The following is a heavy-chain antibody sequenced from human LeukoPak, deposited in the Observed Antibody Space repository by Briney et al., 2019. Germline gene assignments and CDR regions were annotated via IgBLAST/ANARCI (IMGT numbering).Heavy chain of an antibody. D-gene: IGHD3-10*01. CDR1: GFTFGDYA. CDR2: IRSKAYGGTT. J-gene: IGHJ4*02. Sequence: GGSLRLSCTASGFTFGDYAVSWVRQAPGKGLEWVGFIRSKAYGGTTEYAASVKGRFTISRDDSKSIAYLQLNSLKTEDTAVYYCARFVPYFDYWGQGTLVSVSS. V-gene: IGHV3-49*04. CDR3: ARFVPYFDY.